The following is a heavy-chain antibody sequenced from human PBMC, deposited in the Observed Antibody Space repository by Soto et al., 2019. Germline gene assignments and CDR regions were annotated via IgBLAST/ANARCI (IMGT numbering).Heavy chain of an antibody. CDR3: ARELALDY. J-gene: IGHJ4*02. V-gene: IGHV3-11*06. Sequence: QAELVESGGGLVKPGGSLRLSCAASGFTFSDNSMSWIRQAPGKGLEWLSYISGSGSSTNYADSVKGRFTISRDNAKNSLYLHINNLGAEDTGVYYCARELALDYWGRGTLVTVSS. D-gene: IGHD6-6*01. CDR1: GFTFSDNS. CDR2: ISGSGSST.